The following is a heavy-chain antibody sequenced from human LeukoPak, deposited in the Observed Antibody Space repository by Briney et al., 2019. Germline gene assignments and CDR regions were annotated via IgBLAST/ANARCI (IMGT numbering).Heavy chain of an antibody. CDR1: GFTFSSDW. CDR3: ARDSRGIFDY. CDR2: IKPGGRDK. V-gene: IGHV3-7*01. Sequence: PGGSLRLSCAASGFTFSSDWMSWVRQAPGKGLEWVANIKPGGRDKYYVDSVKGRFTISRDNAKNSLYLQMNSLRAEDTAVYYCARDSRGIFDYWGQGTLVTVSS. D-gene: IGHD3-10*01. J-gene: IGHJ4*02.